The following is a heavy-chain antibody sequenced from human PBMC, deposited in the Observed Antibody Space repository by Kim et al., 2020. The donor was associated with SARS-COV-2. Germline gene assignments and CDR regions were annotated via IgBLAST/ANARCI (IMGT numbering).Heavy chain of an antibody. Sequence: GGSLRLSCAASGFTFSGSAMHWVRQASGKGLEWVGRIRSKANSYATAYAASVKGRFTISRDDSKNTAYLQMNSLKTEDTAVYYCTRHRGGDYDIDSPSWFDPWGQGTLVTVSS. CDR2: IRSKANSYAT. D-gene: IGHD3-9*01. CDR3: TRHRGGDYDIDSPSWFDP. CDR1: GFTFSGSA. V-gene: IGHV3-73*01. J-gene: IGHJ5*02.